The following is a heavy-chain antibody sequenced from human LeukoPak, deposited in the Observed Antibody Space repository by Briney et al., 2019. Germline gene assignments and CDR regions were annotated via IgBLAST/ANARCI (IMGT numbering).Heavy chain of an antibody. V-gene: IGHV3-66*02. J-gene: IGHJ4*02. CDR3: AAFTDDDSSGYRY. Sequence: GGSLRLSCAASGFTVSSNYMSWVRQAPGKGLEWVSVIYSGGSTYYADSVKGRFTISRDNSKNTLYLQMNSLRAEDTAVYYCAAFTDDDSSGYRYRGQGTLVTVSS. D-gene: IGHD3-22*01. CDR2: IYSGGST. CDR1: GFTVSSNY.